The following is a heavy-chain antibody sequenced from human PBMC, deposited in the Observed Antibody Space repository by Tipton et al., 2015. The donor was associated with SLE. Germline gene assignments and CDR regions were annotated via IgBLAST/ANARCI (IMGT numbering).Heavy chain of an antibody. CDR3: ARVWLNNAFDI. CDR1: GGSVSSSSKY. V-gene: IGHV4-39*07. D-gene: IGHD2/OR15-2a*01. CDR2: IYYTGTTT. Sequence: TLSLTCTVSGGSVSSSSKYWAWIRQPPGKGLEWIGSIYYTGTTTYYNSFLKSRVTMSVDTSKNQIFLKMTPVTAADSAVYFCARVWLNNAFDIWGQGTRVTVSS. J-gene: IGHJ3*02.